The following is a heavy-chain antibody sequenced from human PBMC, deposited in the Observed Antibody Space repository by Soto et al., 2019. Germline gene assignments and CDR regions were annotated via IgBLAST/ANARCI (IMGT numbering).Heavy chain of an antibody. V-gene: IGHV4-39*01. J-gene: IGHJ6*02. Sequence: PSETLSLTCTVSGDSISSRNYSWGWIRQSPGKGLEWIGTIYSSENTYYNPSLLSRVTISVDTSKNEFSLRLSSVTAADTAVYYCARLNGYCVSTNCHGYYGMDVWGQGTTVTVSS. D-gene: IGHD2-2*03. CDR2: IYSSENT. CDR3: ARLNGYCVSTNCHGYYGMDV. CDR1: GDSISSRNYS.